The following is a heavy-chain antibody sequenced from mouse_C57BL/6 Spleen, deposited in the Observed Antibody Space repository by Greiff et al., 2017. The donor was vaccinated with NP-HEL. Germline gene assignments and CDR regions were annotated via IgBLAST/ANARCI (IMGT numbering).Heavy chain of an antibody. CDR2: IDPENGDT. V-gene: IGHV14-4*01. D-gene: IGHD4-1*01. Sequence: EVQLQQSGAELVRPGASVKLSCTASGFNIKDDYMHWVKQRPEQGLEWIGWIDPENGDTEYASKFQGKATITADTSSNTAYLQLSSLTSEDTAVYYCTTSPGPSFAYWGQGTLVTVSA. CDR1: GFNIKDDY. J-gene: IGHJ3*01. CDR3: TTSPGPSFAY.